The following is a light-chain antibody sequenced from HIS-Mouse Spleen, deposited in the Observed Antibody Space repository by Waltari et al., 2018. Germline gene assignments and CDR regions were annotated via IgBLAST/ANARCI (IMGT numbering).Light chain of an antibody. Sequence: QSVLTQPRSVSGSPGQSVTISCTGTSSDVGGYNYVSWYQQPPGKAPKLMIYDVSRRPSGVPDRFSGSKSGNTASLTISGLQAEDGADYYCCSYAGSYTWVFGGGTKLTVL. V-gene: IGLV2-11*01. CDR2: DVS. CDR3: CSYAGSYTWV. CDR1: SSDVGGYNY. J-gene: IGLJ3*02.